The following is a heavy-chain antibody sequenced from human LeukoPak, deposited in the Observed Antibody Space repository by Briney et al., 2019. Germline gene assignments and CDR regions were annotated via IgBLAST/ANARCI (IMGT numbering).Heavy chain of an antibody. J-gene: IGHJ4*02. CDR1: GFTFINAW. CDR2: IKSKTDGGTT. CDR3: TTRISPF. V-gene: IGHV3-15*07. Sequence: GGSLRLSCAASGFTFINAWMNWVRQAPGKGLEWVGLIKSKTDGGTTDYAAPVKGRFTISRDDSKNTLYLQMNSLKTEDTAVYYCTTRISPFWGQGTLVTVSS.